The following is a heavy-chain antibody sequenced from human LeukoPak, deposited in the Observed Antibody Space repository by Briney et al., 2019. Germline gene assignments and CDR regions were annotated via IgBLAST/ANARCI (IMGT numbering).Heavy chain of an antibody. J-gene: IGHJ4*02. V-gene: IGHV3-74*01. CDR2: LNSDGSTT. CDR1: GFTFSSYW. CDR3: ARALRYYDSSGYYQDFDY. Sequence: GGSLRLSCAASGFTFSSYWMHWVRQAPGKGLVWVSRLNSDGSTTNYADSVKGRFTISRDNAKNTLYLQMNSLGAEDTAVYYCARALRYYDSSGYYQDFDYWGQGTLVTVSS. D-gene: IGHD3-22*01.